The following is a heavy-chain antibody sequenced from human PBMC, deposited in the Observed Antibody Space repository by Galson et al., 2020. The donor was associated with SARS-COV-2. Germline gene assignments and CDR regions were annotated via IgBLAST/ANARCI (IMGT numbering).Heavy chain of an antibody. CDR1: GGSISSYY. D-gene: IGHD3-3*01. CDR2: IYYSGST. CDR3: ARVHPAPDFWSGYYIDY. V-gene: IGHV4-59*01. Sequence: SETLSLTCTVSGGSISSYYWSWIRQPPGKGLEWIGYIYYSGSTNYNPSLKSRVTLSVDTSKNQFSLKLSSVTAADTAVYYCARVHPAPDFWSGYYIDYWGQGTLVTVSS. J-gene: IGHJ4*02.